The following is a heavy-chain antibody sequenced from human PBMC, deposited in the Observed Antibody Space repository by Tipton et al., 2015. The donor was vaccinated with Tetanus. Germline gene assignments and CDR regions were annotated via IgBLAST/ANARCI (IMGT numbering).Heavy chain of an antibody. CDR1: GGTFSSYA. D-gene: IGHD3-9*01. CDR2: IIPIFGTA. V-gene: IGHV1-69*01. CDR3: ARDRMENYDILTVGSWDY. Sequence: QSGAEVKKPGSSVKVSCKASGGTFSSYAISWVRQAPGQGLEWMGGIIPIFGTANYAQKFQGRVTITADESTSTAYMELSSLRSEDTAVYYCARDRMENYDILTVGSWDYWGQGTLVTVSS. J-gene: IGHJ4*02.